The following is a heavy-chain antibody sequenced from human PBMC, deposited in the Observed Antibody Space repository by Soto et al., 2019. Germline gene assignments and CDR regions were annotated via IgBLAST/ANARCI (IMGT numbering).Heavy chain of an antibody. CDR1: GFTFSSYG. Sequence: GGSLRLSCAASGFTFSSYGMHWVRQAPGKGLEWVAVIWYDGSNKYYADSVKGRFTISRDNSKNTLYLQMNSLRAEDTAVYYCARDGGIAVAGATDYWGQGTLVTVSS. V-gene: IGHV3-33*01. CDR2: IWYDGSNK. CDR3: ARDGGIAVAGATDY. J-gene: IGHJ4*02. D-gene: IGHD6-19*01.